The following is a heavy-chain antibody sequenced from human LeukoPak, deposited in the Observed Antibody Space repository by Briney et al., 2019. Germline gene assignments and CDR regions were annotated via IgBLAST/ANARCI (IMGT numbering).Heavy chain of an antibody. Sequence: PSETLSLTCTFSGDSFSSYYWSWIRQPPGKGLEWIGYIYDSGITSYTPSLKSRVTISVDTSKNQFSLKLSSVTAADTAVYYCARARGITVAGTHDYWGQGTLVTVSS. CDR2: IYDSGIT. CDR3: ARARGITVAGTHDY. V-gene: IGHV4-59*01. J-gene: IGHJ4*02. CDR1: GDSFSSYY. D-gene: IGHD6-19*01.